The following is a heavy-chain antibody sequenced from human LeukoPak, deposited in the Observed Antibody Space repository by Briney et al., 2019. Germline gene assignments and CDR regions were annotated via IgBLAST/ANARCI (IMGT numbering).Heavy chain of an antibody. CDR1: GYTFTSYG. CDR2: ISAYSGNT. D-gene: IGHD4-17*01. Sequence: APVKVSCKASGYTFTSYGISWVRQAPGQGLELMGWISAYSGNTNYAQKLQGRVTMITDTSTSIAYMELRSLRSDDTAVYYCARDLYRRVTTLFDYWGQGTLVTVSS. V-gene: IGHV1-18*01. CDR3: ARDLYRRVTTLFDY. J-gene: IGHJ4*02.